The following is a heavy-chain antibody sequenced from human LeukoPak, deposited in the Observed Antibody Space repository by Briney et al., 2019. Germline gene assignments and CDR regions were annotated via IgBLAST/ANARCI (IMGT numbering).Heavy chain of an antibody. D-gene: IGHD2-21*02. CDR3: AKEAYCGGDCYSSWYFDL. CDR1: GFTFSSYG. CDR2: IRYDGSNK. Sequence: GGSLRLSCAASGFTFSSYGMHWVRQAPGKGLEWVAFIRYDGSNKYYADSVKGRFTISRDNSKNTLYLQMNSLRAEDTAVYYCAKEAYCGGDCYSSWYFDLWGRGTLVTISS. J-gene: IGHJ2*01. V-gene: IGHV3-30*02.